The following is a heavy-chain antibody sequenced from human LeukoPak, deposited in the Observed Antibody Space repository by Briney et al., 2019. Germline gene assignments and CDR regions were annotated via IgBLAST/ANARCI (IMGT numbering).Heavy chain of an antibody. CDR2: IYSGGST. CDR1: GFTVSSNY. J-gene: IGHJ6*02. CDR3: VTPIAAAGIVGPYYGMDV. Sequence: PGGSLRLSCAASGFTVSSNYMSWVRQAPGKGLEWVSVIYSGGSTYYADSVKGRFTISRDNSKNTLYLQMNSLRAEDTAVYYCVTPIAAAGIVGPYYGMDVWGQGTTVTASS. D-gene: IGHD6-13*01. V-gene: IGHV3-53*01.